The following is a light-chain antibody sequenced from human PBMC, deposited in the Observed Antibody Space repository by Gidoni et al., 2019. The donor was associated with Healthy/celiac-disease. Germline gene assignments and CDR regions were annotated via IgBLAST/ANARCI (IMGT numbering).Light chain of an antibody. CDR1: QSISSY. V-gene: IGKV1-39*01. Sequence: DIQMTQSPSSLSASVGDRVTITRRASQSISSYLNWYQQKPGKAPKPLIYAASSLQSGVPSRFSGSGSGTDFTLTISSLQPEDFATYYCQQSYSTPPLTFGGGTKVEIK. CDR3: QQSYSTPPLT. J-gene: IGKJ4*01. CDR2: AAS.